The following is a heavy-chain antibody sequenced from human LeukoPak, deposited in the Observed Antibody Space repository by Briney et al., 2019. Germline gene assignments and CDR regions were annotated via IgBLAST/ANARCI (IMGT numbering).Heavy chain of an antibody. CDR3: TRTMTLLAFDL. CDR1: GFAVSNNY. D-gene: IGHD3-3*01. V-gene: IGHV3-53*01. Sequence: GGSLRLSCAASGFAVSNNYMSWVRQAPGKGLEWVSILYNGGGTHYADSVEGRFTISMDTSKNTLFLQMNSVRVGDTAVYYCTRTMTLLAFDLWGQGTVVSVSS. J-gene: IGHJ3*01. CDR2: LYNGGGT.